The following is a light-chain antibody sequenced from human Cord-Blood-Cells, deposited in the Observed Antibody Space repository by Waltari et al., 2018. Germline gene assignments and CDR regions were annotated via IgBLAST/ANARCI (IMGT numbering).Light chain of an antibody. V-gene: IGKV1-39*01. CDR1: QSSSSY. CDR2: AAS. J-gene: IGKJ2*03. Sequence: DIQMTQSPSSLSASVGDRVTITCRANQSSSSYLNWYQQKPGKAPKLLIYAASSLQSGGPSRFSGSGSGTDFTLTISSLQPEDFATYYCQQSYSTPYSFGQGTKLEIK. CDR3: QQSYSTPYS.